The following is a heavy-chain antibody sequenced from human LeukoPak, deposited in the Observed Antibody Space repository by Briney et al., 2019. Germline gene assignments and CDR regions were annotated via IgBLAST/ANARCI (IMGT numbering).Heavy chain of an antibody. V-gene: IGHV3-23*01. CDR2: ISGSGGST. D-gene: IGHD5-18*01. J-gene: IGHJ4*02. CDR3: AKGGRVQLWTLDY. CDR1: GFTFSSYS. Sequence: GGSLRLSCAASGFTFSSYSMNWVRQAPGKGLEWVSAISGSGGSTYYADSVKGRFTISRDNSKNTLYLQMNSLRAEDTAVYYCAKGGRVQLWTLDYWGQGTLVTVSS.